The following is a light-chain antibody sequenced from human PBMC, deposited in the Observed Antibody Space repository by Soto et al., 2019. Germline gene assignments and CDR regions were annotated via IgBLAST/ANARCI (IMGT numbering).Light chain of an antibody. Sequence: QSALTQPASVSGSPGQSITISCTGTSSDVGGYKYVSWYQQHPGKAPKLMIYEVGNRPSGVSNRFSGSKSGNTASLTISGLQAEDEADYYCSSYTSRSTLVFGSGTQLTVL. CDR2: EVG. V-gene: IGLV2-14*01. CDR1: SSDVGGYKY. CDR3: SSYTSRSTLV. J-gene: IGLJ7*01.